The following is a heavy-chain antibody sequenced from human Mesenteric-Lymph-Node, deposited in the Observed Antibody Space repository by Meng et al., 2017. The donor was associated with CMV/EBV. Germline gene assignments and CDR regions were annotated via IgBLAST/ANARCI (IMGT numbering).Heavy chain of an antibody. CDR2: ISYSGST. CDR3: ARGYCSSTSCLLGDHPYNWFDP. J-gene: IGHJ5*02. V-gene: IGHV4-59*01. D-gene: IGHD2-2*01. CDR1: AVSFSNYY. Sequence: GSLRLSCTVSAVSFSNYYWSWIRQPPGKGLEWIGYISYSGSTNYNPSLKTRVTISVDTSKNQFSLKLSSVTAADTAVYYCARGYCSSTSCLLGDHPYNWFDPWGQGTLVTVSS.